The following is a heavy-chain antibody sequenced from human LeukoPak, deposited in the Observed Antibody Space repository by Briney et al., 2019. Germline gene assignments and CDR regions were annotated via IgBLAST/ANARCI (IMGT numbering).Heavy chain of an antibody. CDR2: ISGSGGST. V-gene: IGHV3-23*01. J-gene: IGHJ5*02. CDR3: AKADCSSTSCPRGRFDP. D-gene: IGHD2-2*01. CDR1: GFTFSSYA. Sequence: GGSLRLSCAASGFTFSSYAMSWVRQAPGKGLEWVSAISGSGGSTYYADSVKGRFTISRDNSKNTLYLQMNSLRAEDTAVYYCAKADCSSTSCPRGRFDPWGQGTLVTVSS.